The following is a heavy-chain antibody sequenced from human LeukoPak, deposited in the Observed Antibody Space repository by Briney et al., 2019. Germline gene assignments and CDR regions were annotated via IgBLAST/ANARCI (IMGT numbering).Heavy chain of an antibody. Sequence: PSETLSLTCIVSGASIASSSYYWGWIRQPPGKGLEWIGYIYYSGSTDYNPSLKSRVTISVDTSKNQFSLKLYSVTAADSAVYYCARAGAVGGYYSSPAPLNFDYWGQGSLVTVSS. CDR1: GASIASSSYY. CDR3: ARAGAVGGYYSSPAPLNFDY. J-gene: IGHJ4*02. D-gene: IGHD3-22*01. CDR2: IYYSGST. V-gene: IGHV4-61*05.